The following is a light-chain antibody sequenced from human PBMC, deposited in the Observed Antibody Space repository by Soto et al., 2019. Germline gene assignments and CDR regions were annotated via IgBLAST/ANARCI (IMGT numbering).Light chain of an antibody. V-gene: IGKV3-20*01. CDR1: QSMSSSH. CDR3: QQYGNSPKT. Sequence: EIVLTQSPGTLSLSPGESASLSCRASQSMSSSHLAWYQQRPGQAPRLLMYAASSRATGVPERFSGSGSGTDFTLTISRLEPEDFAVYYCQQYGNSPKTFGQGTKVEIK. CDR2: AAS. J-gene: IGKJ1*01.